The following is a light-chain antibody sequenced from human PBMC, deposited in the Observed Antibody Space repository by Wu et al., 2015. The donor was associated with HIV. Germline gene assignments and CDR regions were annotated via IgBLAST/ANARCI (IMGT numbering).Light chain of an antibody. V-gene: IGKV3-20*01. J-gene: IGKJ1*01. CDR2: GAS. CDR3: QQYGNSPWT. CDR1: QSISNNF. Sequence: EIVLTQFPGTLSLSPGERAILSCRASQSISNNFLAWYQQNPGQPPRLLIYGASTTTTDIPDRFRASGSGTEFTLTITRLEPEDFAEYYCQQYGNSPWTFGQGTRVEIK.